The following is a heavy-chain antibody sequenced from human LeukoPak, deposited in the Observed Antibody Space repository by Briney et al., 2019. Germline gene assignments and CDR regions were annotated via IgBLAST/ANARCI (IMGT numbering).Heavy chain of an antibody. CDR3: ARGTTIFGVVITDY. CDR1: GFTFSNAW. D-gene: IGHD3-3*01. CDR2: IKQDGIEK. Sequence: GGSLRLSCAASGFTFSNAWMSWVRQAPGKGLECVANIKQDGIEKYYLDSVKGRFTISRDNAKNSLYLQMNSLRAEDTAVYYCARGTTIFGVVITDYWGQGTLVTVSS. V-gene: IGHV3-7*01. J-gene: IGHJ4*02.